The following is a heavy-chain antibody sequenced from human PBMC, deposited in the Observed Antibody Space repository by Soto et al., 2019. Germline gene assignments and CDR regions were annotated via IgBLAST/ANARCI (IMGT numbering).Heavy chain of an antibody. CDR1: GFNFNAYP. Sequence: ESGGGLVKPGGSLRLSCAASGFNFNAYPINWVRQAPGKRLEWLSSISSSGYIFSTDSVRGRFTISRDNAKNSVYLQINSLRAEDTAVYFCARDCSGGSCYPGMDVWGQGTTVTVSS. V-gene: IGHV3-21*01. CDR3: ARDCSGGSCYPGMDV. CDR2: ISSSGYI. J-gene: IGHJ6*02. D-gene: IGHD2-15*01.